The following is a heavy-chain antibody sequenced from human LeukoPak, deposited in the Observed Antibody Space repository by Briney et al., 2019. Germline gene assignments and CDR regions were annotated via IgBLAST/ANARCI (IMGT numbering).Heavy chain of an antibody. Sequence: IKEDGSEKYYVDSVKGRFTISRDNAKNSLYLQMSSLRAEDTAVYYCARDLISSISRGWFDPWGQGTLVTVSS. CDR3: ARDLISSISRGWFDP. CDR2: IKEDGSEK. V-gene: IGHV3-7*01. J-gene: IGHJ5*02. D-gene: IGHD6-13*01.